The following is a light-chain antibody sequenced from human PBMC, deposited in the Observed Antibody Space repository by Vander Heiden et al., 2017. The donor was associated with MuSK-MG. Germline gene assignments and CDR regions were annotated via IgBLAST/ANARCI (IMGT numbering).Light chain of an antibody. Sequence: HSVLTQPPSASGTPGQRVTITCSGRSSNIGRNSVYSYQQHPGTAPKLLIYSNNQRPSGVPDRFSGSKSGTSASRAISGLRSEDEADYYCAAWDDSLSGLVFGGGTKLTVL. J-gene: IGLJ2*01. V-gene: IGLV1-47*02. CDR3: AAWDDSLSGLV. CDR1: SSNIGRNS. CDR2: SNN.